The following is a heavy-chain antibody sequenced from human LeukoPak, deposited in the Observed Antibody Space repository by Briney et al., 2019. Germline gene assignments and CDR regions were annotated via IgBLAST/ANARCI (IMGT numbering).Heavy chain of an antibody. CDR3: ARRRGEYYYDSSGYWVYAFDI. J-gene: IGHJ3*02. CDR2: IYHSGST. D-gene: IGHD3-22*01. V-gene: IGHV4-30-2*01. CDR1: GGSISSGGYY. Sequence: SETLSLTCTVSGGSISSGGYYWSWIRQPPGKGLEWIGYIYHSGSTYYNPSLKSRVTISVDRSKNQFSLKLSSVTAADTAVYYCARRRGEYYYDSSGYWVYAFDIWGQGTMVTVSS.